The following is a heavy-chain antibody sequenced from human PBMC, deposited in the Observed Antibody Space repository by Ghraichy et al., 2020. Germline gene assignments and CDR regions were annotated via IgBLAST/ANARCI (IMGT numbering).Heavy chain of an antibody. V-gene: IGHV3-48*03. J-gene: IGHJ4*02. Sequence: SLNISCSASGFTFTDYEFNWVRQAPGKGLEWLSYISSSASTFYYADSVKDRFTISRDNAEKSVFLQMNNLRAEDTATYYCARGRQRTIFGVIVMEYWGQGTLVTVSS. CDR2: ISSSASTF. CDR3: ARGRQRTIFGVIVMEY. D-gene: IGHD3-3*01. CDR1: GFTFTDYE.